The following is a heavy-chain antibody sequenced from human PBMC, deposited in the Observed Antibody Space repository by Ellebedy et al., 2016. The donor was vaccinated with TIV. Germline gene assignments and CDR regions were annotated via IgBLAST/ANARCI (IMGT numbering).Heavy chain of an antibody. CDR3: VRGAYSYGLDV. CDR1: GVSISSYS. J-gene: IGHJ6*02. Sequence: SETLSLXXSVTGVSISSYSWSWIRQPAGKGLEWIGRIYTSGSSNYNPSLKSRLIMSTDMSKNQFSLRLSSVTAADTGVYYCVRGAYSYGLDVWGQGTTVTVS. V-gene: IGHV4-4*07. D-gene: IGHD2-21*01. CDR2: IYTSGSS.